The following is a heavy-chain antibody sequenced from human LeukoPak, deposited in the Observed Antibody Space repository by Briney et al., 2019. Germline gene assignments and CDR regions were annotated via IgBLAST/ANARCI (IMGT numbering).Heavy chain of an antibody. CDR1: GFTFSNYA. V-gene: IGHV3-23*01. CDR3: AKDSSPYSSGWAFDY. J-gene: IGHJ4*02. Sequence: GGTLRLSCAASGFTFSNYAMNWVRQAPGKGLEWVSVISGSGGSMYYADSVKGRFTISRDNSKNTLYLQMNSLRAEDTAVYYCAKDSSPYSSGWAFDYWGQGTLVTVSS. D-gene: IGHD6-19*01. CDR2: ISGSGGSM.